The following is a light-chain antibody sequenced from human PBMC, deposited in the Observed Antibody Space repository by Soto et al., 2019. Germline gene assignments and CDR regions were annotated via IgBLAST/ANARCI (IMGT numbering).Light chain of an antibody. Sequence: DIVMTQSPDSLTVSLGERATINCKSSQSILSSSNNKNYLVWYQQKPGQPPKVLINWASTRESGVPDRFSGSGSGADFTLTISSLQAEDVAVYYCQQYYSAPTWTFGQGTKVEIK. V-gene: IGKV4-1*01. J-gene: IGKJ1*01. CDR1: QSILSSSNNKNY. CDR3: QQYYSAPTWT. CDR2: WAS.